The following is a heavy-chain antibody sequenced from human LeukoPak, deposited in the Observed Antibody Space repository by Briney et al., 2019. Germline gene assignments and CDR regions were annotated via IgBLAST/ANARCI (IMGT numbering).Heavy chain of an antibody. CDR3: ARADYYDSSLTIDY. Sequence: GGSLRLSCAASGFTFSSYGMHWVRQAPGKGLEWVAVMWYGGSNKYYADSVKGRFTISRDNAKNSLYLQMNSLRAEDTAVYYCARADYYDSSLTIDYWGQGTLVTVSS. V-gene: IGHV3-33*01. CDR2: MWYGGSNK. D-gene: IGHD3-22*01. J-gene: IGHJ4*02. CDR1: GFTFSSYG.